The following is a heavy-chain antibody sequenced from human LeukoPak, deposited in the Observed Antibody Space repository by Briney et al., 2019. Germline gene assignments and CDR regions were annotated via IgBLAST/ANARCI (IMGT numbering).Heavy chain of an antibody. V-gene: IGHV3-30*18. J-gene: IGHJ2*01. CDR3: ANHRGDYANWYFDL. CDR1: GFTFSSYG. CDR2: ISYDGSNK. D-gene: IGHD4-17*01. Sequence: GGSLRLSCAASGFTFSSYGMHWVRQAPGKGLEWVAVISYDGSNKYYADSVKGRFTISRDNSKNTLYLQMNSLRAENTAVYYCANHRGDYANWYFDLWGRGTLVTVSS.